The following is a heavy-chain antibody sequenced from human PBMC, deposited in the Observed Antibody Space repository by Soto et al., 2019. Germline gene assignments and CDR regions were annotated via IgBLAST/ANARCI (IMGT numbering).Heavy chain of an antibody. J-gene: IGHJ4*02. Sequence: VQLLESGGGLIQPGGSLRLSCAASGFTFSYGIHWLRQAPGKGLEWVAYISYVSSNKFYGDSVKGRFTISRDNSKNTQFLQMNSLRAEDMAVYYCAKLVIGYCSGNTCDDYWGQGTLVAVSS. CDR1: GFTFSYG. D-gene: IGHD2-15*01. V-gene: IGHV3-30*18. CDR3: AKLVIGYCSGNTCDDY. CDR2: ISYVSSNK.